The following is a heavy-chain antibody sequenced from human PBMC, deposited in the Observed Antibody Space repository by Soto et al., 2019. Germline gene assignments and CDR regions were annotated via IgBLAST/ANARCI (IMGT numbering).Heavy chain of an antibody. Sequence: ASVKVSCKASGYTFTGYYMHWVRQAPGQGLEWMGWINPSSGGTNYAQKFQGRVTMTRDTSISTAYMELSRLRSDDTAVYYCARGVTGSSTPAPTFCGQGTLVTVSS. J-gene: IGHJ4*02. CDR1: GYTFTGYY. D-gene: IGHD6-6*01. V-gene: IGHV1-2*02. CDR2: INPSSGGT. CDR3: ARGVTGSSTPAPTF.